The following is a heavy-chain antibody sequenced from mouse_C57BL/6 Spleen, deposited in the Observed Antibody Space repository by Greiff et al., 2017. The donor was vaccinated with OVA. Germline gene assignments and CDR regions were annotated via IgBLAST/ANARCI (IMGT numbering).Heavy chain of an antibody. CDR3: AREDGYYLFAY. Sequence: EVHLVESGGGLVKPGGSLKLSCAASGFTFSSYAMSWVRQTPEKRLEWVATISDGGSYTYYPDNVKGRFTISRDNAKNNLYLQMSHLKSEDTAMYYCAREDGYYLFAYWGQGTLVTVSA. D-gene: IGHD2-3*01. J-gene: IGHJ3*01. CDR2: ISDGGSYT. V-gene: IGHV5-4*01. CDR1: GFTFSSYA.